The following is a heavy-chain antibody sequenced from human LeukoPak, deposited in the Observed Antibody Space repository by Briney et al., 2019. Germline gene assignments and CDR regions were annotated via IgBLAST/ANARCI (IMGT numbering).Heavy chain of an antibody. D-gene: IGHD3-3*01. CDR1: GFTVSSHY. CDR3: ARDREHYDFWSGVANYGMDV. CDR2: IYNSGST. V-gene: IGHV3-66*01. Sequence: GGSLRLSCAASGFTVSSHYMSWVRQAPGQGLEWVSIIYNSGSTYYADSVKGGFIISRDNSKNTLYLQINSLRAEDTAVYYCARDREHYDFWSGVANYGMDVWGQGTTITVSS. J-gene: IGHJ6*02.